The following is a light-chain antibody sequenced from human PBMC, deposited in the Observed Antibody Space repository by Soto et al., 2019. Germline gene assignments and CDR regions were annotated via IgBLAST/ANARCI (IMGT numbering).Light chain of an antibody. CDR2: KVS. CDR1: QSLVYSDGNTY. V-gene: IGKV2-30*01. CDR3: LQYTHWPFT. J-gene: IGKJ3*01. Sequence: DVLMTQSPLSLPVTLGQPASISCRSNQSLVYSDGNTYLNWFQQRPGQSPRRLIYKVSNRDSGVPDRFSGSGSCTYFTLKINRVEAEDLGLYFCLQYTHWPFTFGPGTRLDFK.